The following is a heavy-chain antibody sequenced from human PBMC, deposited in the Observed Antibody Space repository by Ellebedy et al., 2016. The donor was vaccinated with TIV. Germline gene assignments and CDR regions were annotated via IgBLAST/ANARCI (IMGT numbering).Heavy chain of an antibody. Sequence: AASVKVSCKASGYTFTSSGISWVRQAPGQGLDWMGRIIPILDIANYAQKFQGRVTITADKSTTTAYMELSSLRSEDTAVYFCARGISGSGNYYPNWFDPWGQGTLVTVSS. D-gene: IGHD3-10*01. CDR3: ARGISGSGNYYPNWFDP. J-gene: IGHJ5*02. CDR1: GYTFTSSG. V-gene: IGHV1-69*04. CDR2: IIPILDIA.